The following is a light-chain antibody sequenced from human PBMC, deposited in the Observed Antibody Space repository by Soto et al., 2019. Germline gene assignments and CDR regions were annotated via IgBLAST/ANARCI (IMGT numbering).Light chain of an antibody. CDR3: QQYGSSYPWT. V-gene: IGKV3-20*01. J-gene: IGKJ1*01. Sequence: EMVCTQSPGTLSLSPGERATLSCRASQSVSSSYLAWYQQKPGQAPRLLIYGASSRATGIPDRFSGSGSGTDFTLTIRRLEPEDFAVYYCQQYGSSYPWTFGQGTKVDIK. CDR1: QSVSSSY. CDR2: GAS.